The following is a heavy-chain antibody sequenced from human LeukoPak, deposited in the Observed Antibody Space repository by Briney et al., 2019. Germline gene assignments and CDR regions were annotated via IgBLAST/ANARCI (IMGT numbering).Heavy chain of an antibody. CDR2: NNGDGSTT. D-gene: IGHD2-15*01. CDR1: GFSLSGYW. V-gene: IGHV3-74*01. J-gene: IGHJ5*02. CDR3: ARDPRNVGLAP. Sequence: GGSLRLSCVASGFSLSGYWMYWVRQAPGKGLMYISRNNGDGSTTNYADVMKGRFTMSRDNVKNTLYLQMNSLRVEDTAVYYCARDPRNVGLAPWGQGTLLTVSS.